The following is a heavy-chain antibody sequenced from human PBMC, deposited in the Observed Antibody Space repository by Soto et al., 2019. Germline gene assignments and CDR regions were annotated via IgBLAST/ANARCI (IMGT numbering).Heavy chain of an antibody. J-gene: IGHJ6*03. Sequence: GGSLRLSCAASGFTVSSNYMSWVRQAPGKGLEWVSVIYSGGSTYYADSVKGRFTISRDNSKNTLYLQMNSLRAEDTAVYYCARELVDYGDPRHPSYYYYYMDVWGKGTTVTVSS. V-gene: IGHV3-66*01. D-gene: IGHD4-17*01. CDR2: IYSGGST. CDR3: ARELVDYGDPRHPSYYYYYMDV. CDR1: GFTVSSNY.